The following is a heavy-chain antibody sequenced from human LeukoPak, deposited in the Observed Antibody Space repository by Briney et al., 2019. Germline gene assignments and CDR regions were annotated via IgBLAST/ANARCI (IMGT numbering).Heavy chain of an antibody. CDR2: INTSGST. CDR3: ARAARTTVTPSYYYYYMDV. CDR1: GGSISSYY. J-gene: IGHJ6*03. V-gene: IGHV4-4*07. D-gene: IGHD4-17*01. Sequence: SETLSLTCTVSGGSISSYYWSWIRQPAGKGLEWIGRINTSGSTHYNPSLKSRVTISVDTSKNQVSLKLRSVTAADTAVYYCARAARTTVTPSYYYYYMDVWGKGTTVTISS.